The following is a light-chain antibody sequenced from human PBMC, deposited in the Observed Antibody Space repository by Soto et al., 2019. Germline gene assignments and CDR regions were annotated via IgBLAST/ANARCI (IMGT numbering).Light chain of an antibody. CDR2: DTS. CDR1: QSVSSY. J-gene: IGKJ4*01. Sequence: EIVLTQSPGTLSLSVGERVTLSCRASQSVSSYLAWHQQTPGQAPRLLIYDTSNKATGTPDRFSGSGSGTDFTLTISRLETEDFTVYYCQQYGSSPLTFGGGTTVEIK. V-gene: IGKV3-20*01. CDR3: QQYGSSPLT.